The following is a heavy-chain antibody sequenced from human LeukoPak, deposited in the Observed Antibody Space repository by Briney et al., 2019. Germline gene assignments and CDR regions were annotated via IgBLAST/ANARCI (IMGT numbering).Heavy chain of an antibody. V-gene: IGHV3-11*04. CDR1: GFTFSDYN. CDR2: ISRSGSTK. J-gene: IGHJ6*03. Sequence: GGSLRLSCAASGFTFSDYNMRWIRQAPGKGLEWVSSISRSGSTKYYADSVKGRFTISRDNSKNTLYLQMNSLRAEDTAVYYCAKGGLQYYYYYYMDVWGKGTTVTVSS. D-gene: IGHD1-26*01. CDR3: AKGGLQYYYYYYMDV.